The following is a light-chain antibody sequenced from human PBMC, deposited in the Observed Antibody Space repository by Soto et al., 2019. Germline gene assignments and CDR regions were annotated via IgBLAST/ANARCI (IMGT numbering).Light chain of an antibody. Sequence: IQMTQSPSTLSASVGDRVTITCRASQGIRNDLGWYQQKPGKAPKFLIYAASSLQSGVPSRFSGSESGTDFTLTISSLQPEDFATYYCPQDYNYPWTFGQGTKADNK. V-gene: IGKV1-6*01. CDR2: AAS. CDR3: PQDYNYPWT. J-gene: IGKJ1*01. CDR1: QGIRND.